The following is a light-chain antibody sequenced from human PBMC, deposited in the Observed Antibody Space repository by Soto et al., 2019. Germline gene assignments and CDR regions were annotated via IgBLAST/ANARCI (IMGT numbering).Light chain of an antibody. CDR3: QQYNKWPPIT. V-gene: IGKV3-15*01. CDR2: DAS. Sequence: EIVMTQSPATLSVSPGESATLSCRASQSVSSNLAWHQQKPGQAPRILMYDASTRATDISARFSGSGSGTDFTLTISSLQPDDFAVYYCQQYNKWPPITFGQGTRLEIK. J-gene: IGKJ5*01. CDR1: QSVSSN.